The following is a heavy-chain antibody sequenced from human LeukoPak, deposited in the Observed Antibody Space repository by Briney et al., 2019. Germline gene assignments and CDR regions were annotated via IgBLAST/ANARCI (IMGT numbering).Heavy chain of an antibody. Sequence: SETLSLTCTVSSGSIFSTNWWSWVRQPPGKGLEWIGQIFHSGSTSYSPSLKSRVTISMDKSKNQISLRLTSVTAADTAVYYCARVAAADYFDYWGQGTLVTVSS. CDR1: SGSIFSTNW. J-gene: IGHJ4*02. D-gene: IGHD6-13*01. CDR3: ARVAAADYFDY. V-gene: IGHV4-4*02. CDR2: IFHSGST.